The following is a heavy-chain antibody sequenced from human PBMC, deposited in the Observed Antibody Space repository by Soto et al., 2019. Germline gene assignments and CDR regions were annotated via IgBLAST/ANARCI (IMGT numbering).Heavy chain of an antibody. V-gene: IGHV3-72*01. CDR2: IRNKANSYTT. CDR3: VRGRNSFDY. J-gene: IGHJ4*02. Sequence: EVPLVESGGDLVQPGGSLRLSCAASGFTFSDHYMDWVRQSPGKGLEWVARIRNKANSYTTEYAASVKGRFTISRDNSKNSLYLQMNSLKTEDTAVYYCVRGRNSFDYWGQGTLVTVSS. CDR1: GFTFSDHY.